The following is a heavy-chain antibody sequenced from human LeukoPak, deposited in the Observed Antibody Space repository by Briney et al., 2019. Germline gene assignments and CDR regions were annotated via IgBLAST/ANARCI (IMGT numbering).Heavy chain of an antibody. CDR3: ARLKGSSSWYGYWYFDL. V-gene: IGHV4-39*01. Sequence: SETLSLTCSVSGDSVSRSDSYWDWIRQPPGKGLEWIGSIYYSGSTYYNPSLKSRVTISVDTSKNQFSLKLSSVTAADTAVYYCARLKGSSSWYGYWYFDLWGRGTLVTVSS. D-gene: IGHD6-13*01. CDR1: GDSVSRSDSY. J-gene: IGHJ2*01. CDR2: IYYSGST.